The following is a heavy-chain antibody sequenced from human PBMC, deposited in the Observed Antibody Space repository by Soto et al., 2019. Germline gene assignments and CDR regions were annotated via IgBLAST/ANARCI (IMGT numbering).Heavy chain of an antibody. V-gene: IGHV4-30-4*01. CDR1: CGSISSGDYY. D-gene: IGHD2-2*02. J-gene: IGHJ5*02. Sequence: SETLSLTCTVSCGSISSGDYYWSWIRQPPGKGLEWIGYIYYSGSTYYNPSLKSRVTISVDTSKNQFSLKLSSVTAADTAVYYCATCYTVNNWFDPWGQGTLVTVSS. CDR3: ATCYTVNNWFDP. CDR2: IYYSGST.